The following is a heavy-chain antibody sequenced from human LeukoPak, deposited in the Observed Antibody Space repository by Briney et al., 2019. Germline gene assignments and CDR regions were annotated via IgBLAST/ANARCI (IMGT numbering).Heavy chain of an antibody. CDR2: IYYSGST. CDR1: GGSISRYY. J-gene: IGHJ4*02. Sequence: KPSETLSLTCTVSGGSISRYYWSWIRHPPGKGLEWFGYIYYSGSTNYNLSLKSRVTISVDTSKNHFSLKLSSVTAADTAVYYCARAGQGDFWSGLRYFDYWGQGTLVTVSS. CDR3: ARAGQGDFWSGLRYFDY. D-gene: IGHD3-3*01. V-gene: IGHV4-59*01.